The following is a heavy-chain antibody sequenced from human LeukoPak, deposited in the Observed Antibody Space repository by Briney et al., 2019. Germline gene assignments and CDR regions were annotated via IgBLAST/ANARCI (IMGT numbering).Heavy chain of an antibody. CDR1: GFTFNGYT. CDR3: AKRLYGSGSYSNHDY. J-gene: IGHJ4*02. V-gene: IGHV3-23*01. CDR2: IRGSGAGT. D-gene: IGHD3-10*01. Sequence: GGSLRLSCAASGFTFNGYTMTWVRQAPGKGLEWVSTIRGSGAGTYYADSVKGRFTISRDNSQATLYLQMNSLRAEDTAVYYCAKRLYGSGSYSNHDYWGQGTLVSVSS.